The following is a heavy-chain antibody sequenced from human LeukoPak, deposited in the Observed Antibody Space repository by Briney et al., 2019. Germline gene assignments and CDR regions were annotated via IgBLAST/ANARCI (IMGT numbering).Heavy chain of an antibody. CDR2: ISWNSGKV. V-gene: IGHV3-9*03. CDR1: GFHFDAYA. D-gene: IGHD3-3*01. Sequence: GGSLRLSCAASGFHFDAYAMHWVRQAPGKGLEWVSGISWNSGKVAYADSVKGRFTISRDNAENSLYLQMTSLRPEDMALYYCARSADFWSGLDFWGQGTLVTVSS. CDR3: ARSADFWSGLDF. J-gene: IGHJ4*02.